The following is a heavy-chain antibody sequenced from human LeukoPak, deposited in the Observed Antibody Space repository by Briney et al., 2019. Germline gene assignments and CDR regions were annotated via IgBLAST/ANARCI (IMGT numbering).Heavy chain of an antibody. J-gene: IGHJ4*02. CDR2: IDPNSGDT. Sequence: ASVKVSCKASGYSFTGYFIHWVRQAPGQGLEWMGCIDPNSGDTKYAQRFQDRVSMPRDTSTRTAYMELSRLRSDDTAVYFCARSGSSGYSLDYWGQGTLVTVSS. CDR1: GYSFTGYF. CDR3: ARSGSSGYSLDY. V-gene: IGHV1-2*02. D-gene: IGHD3-22*01.